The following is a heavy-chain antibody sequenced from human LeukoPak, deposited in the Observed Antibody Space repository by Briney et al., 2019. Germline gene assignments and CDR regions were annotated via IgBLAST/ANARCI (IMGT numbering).Heavy chain of an antibody. CDR1: GFTFSSYG. D-gene: IGHD6-13*01. CDR3: AKPIAAAGFYHDAFDI. Sequence: GGTLRLSCAASGFTFSSYGLSWVRQAPGKGLEWLSSISGSGGSTYYADSVKGRFTISRDNSKNTLYLQMNSLRAEDTAVYYCAKPIAAAGFYHDAFDIWGQGTMVTVSS. CDR2: ISGSGGST. V-gene: IGHV3-23*01. J-gene: IGHJ3*02.